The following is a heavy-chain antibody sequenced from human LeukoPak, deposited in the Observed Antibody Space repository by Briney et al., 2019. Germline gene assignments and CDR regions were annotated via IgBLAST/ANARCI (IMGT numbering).Heavy chain of an antibody. CDR1: GFTFSNSG. CDR3: AKAYGYCTTTSCSHEEFDY. D-gene: IGHD2-2*01. CDR2: ISYDGSNK. V-gene: IGHV3-30*18. J-gene: IGHJ4*02. Sequence: GGSLRLSCAASGFTFSNSGMHWVRQAPGKGLEWVAVISYDGSNKYYADSVKGRFAISRDNSKNTLYLQMNSLRAEDTAVYYCAKAYGYCTTTSCSHEEFDYWGQGTLVTVSS.